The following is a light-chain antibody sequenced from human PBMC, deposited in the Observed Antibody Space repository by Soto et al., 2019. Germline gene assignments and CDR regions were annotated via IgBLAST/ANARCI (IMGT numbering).Light chain of an antibody. V-gene: IGKV3-11*01. CDR1: QFIIMY. Sequence: EIVLTQSPATLALSPGERATLSCKASQFIIMYVAWYQHRPGQGPRLLIYEASKRATGIPARFSGSGSGTDFTLTISSLESEDFGIYYCQQRHTWPTTFGGGAKVEI. J-gene: IGKJ4*01. CDR2: EAS. CDR3: QQRHTWPTT.